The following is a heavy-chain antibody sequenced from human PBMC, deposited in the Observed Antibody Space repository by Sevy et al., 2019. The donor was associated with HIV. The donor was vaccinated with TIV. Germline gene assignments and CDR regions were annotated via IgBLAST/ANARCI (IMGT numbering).Heavy chain of an antibody. D-gene: IGHD2-2*01. V-gene: IGHV3-23*01. CDR3: AKVDVVVPVADYGLDV. Sequence: GGSLRLSCAASGFTFSIYAMSWVRQAPGKGLEWVSSISCSGGSTHYADSVMGRLTTSRDNSKSTLFLQMNSLRAEDTAVYYCAKVDVVVPVADYGLDVWGQGTTVTVSS. CDR2: ISCSGGST. J-gene: IGHJ6*02. CDR1: GFTFSIYA.